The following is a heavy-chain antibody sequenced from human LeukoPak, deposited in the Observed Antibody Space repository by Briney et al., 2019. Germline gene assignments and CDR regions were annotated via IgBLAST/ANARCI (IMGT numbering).Heavy chain of an antibody. CDR3: ARGGRGSAAVVAPRSFDI. D-gene: IGHD3-22*01. CDR2: TYTGGNS. V-gene: IGHV3-53*01. Sequence: PGGSLRLSCEASGFTVSSTHMVWVRQAPGKGLEWVSVTYTGGNSYHAGSVQGRFIISRDISKNTLYLQMNNLRAEDSALYYCARGGRGSAAVVAPRSFDIWGQGTMVTVSS. CDR1: GFTVSSTH. J-gene: IGHJ3*02.